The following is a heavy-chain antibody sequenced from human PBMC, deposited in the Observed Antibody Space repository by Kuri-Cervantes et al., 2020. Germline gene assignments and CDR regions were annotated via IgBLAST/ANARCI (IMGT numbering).Heavy chain of an antibody. D-gene: IGHD3-9*01. Sequence: SETLSLTCAVYGGSFSGYYWSWIRQPPGKGLEWIGSIYYSGSTYYNPSLKSRVTISVDASKNQFSLKLSSVTAADTAVYYCARHVLRYFHTDYWGQGTLVTVSS. CDR1: GGSFSGYY. J-gene: IGHJ4*02. V-gene: IGHV4-34*01. CDR3: ARHVLRYFHTDY. CDR2: IYYSGST.